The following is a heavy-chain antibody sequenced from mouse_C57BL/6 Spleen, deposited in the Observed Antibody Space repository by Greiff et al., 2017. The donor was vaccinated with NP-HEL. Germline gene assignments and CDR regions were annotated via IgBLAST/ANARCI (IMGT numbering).Heavy chain of an antibody. J-gene: IGHJ1*03. CDR1: GYAFSSYW. Sequence: LQQSGAPVKISCKASGYAFSSYWMTWVQQRPGKGLEWIGQIYPGDGDTNYNGKFMGTATLTADKSSSTAYMQLSSLTSEDSAVYFGAKYSRVWYFDVWGTGTTVTVSS. D-gene: IGHD2-5*01. CDR2: IYPGDGDT. CDR3: AKYSRVWYFDV. V-gene: IGHV1-80*01.